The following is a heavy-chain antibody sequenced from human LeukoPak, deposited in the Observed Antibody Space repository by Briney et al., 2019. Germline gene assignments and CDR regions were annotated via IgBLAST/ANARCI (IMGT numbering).Heavy chain of an antibody. J-gene: IGHJ4*02. Sequence: GGSLRLSRAASGFTFSSYGMHWVRQVPGKGLEWVAYIQYDGSNQQYADSVKGRFIISRDRSKNIPYLQMNSLRAEDTAVYYCAKGYYFDILSGYSSLDSWGQGTLVTVSS. CDR1: GFTFSSYG. CDR2: IQYDGSNQ. D-gene: IGHD3-9*01. V-gene: IGHV3-30*02. CDR3: AKGYYFDILSGYSSLDS.